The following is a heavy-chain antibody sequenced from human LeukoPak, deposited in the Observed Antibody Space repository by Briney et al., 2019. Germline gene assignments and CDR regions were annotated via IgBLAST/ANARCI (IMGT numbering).Heavy chain of an antibody. CDR2: INWNGGTI. CDR1: GFTFDDYA. Sequence: GRSLRLSCAASGFTFDDYAMHWVRLAPGKGLEWISGINWNGGTIVYADPVKGRFPISRDNAKNTLYLQMDSLRPDDTALYFCAKDKVSIPYGMDVWGQGTTVIVSS. CDR3: AKDKVSIPYGMDV. D-gene: IGHD5/OR15-5a*01. V-gene: IGHV3-9*01. J-gene: IGHJ6*02.